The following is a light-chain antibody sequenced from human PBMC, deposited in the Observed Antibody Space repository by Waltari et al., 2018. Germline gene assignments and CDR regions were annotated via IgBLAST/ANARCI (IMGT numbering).Light chain of an antibody. CDR2: GAS. CDR1: QSGSSSY. J-gene: IGKJ2*01. CDR3: QQYGSSLGYT. Sequence: EIVLTQSPGTLSLSPGDRATLSCRASQSGSSSYLAWYQQKPGQAPRLLIYGASSRATGIPDRFSGSGSGTDFTLTISRLEPEDFAVYYCQQYGSSLGYTFGQGTKLEIK. V-gene: IGKV3-20*01.